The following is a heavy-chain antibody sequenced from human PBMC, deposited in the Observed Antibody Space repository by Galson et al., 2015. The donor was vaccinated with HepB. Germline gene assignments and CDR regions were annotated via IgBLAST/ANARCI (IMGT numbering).Heavy chain of an antibody. D-gene: IGHD3-10*01. CDR3: ARAPDMGSGSNLFDY. J-gene: IGHJ4*02. V-gene: IGHV4-59*01. Sequence: LSLTCTVSGGSISSYYWSWIRQPPGKGLEWIGYIYYSGSTNYNPSLKSRVTISVDTSKNQFSLKLSSVTAADTAVYYCARAPDMGSGSNLFDYWGRGTLVTVSS. CDR2: IYYSGST. CDR1: GGSISSYY.